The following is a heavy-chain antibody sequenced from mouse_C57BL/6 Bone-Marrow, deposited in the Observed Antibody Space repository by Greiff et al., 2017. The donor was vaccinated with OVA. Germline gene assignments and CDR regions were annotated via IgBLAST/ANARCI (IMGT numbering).Heavy chain of an antibody. CDR1: GFSLTSYG. J-gene: IGHJ4*01. CDR2: IWSDGST. Sequence: VKLQESGPGLVAPSQSLSITCTVSGFSLTSYGVHWVRQPPGKGLEWLVVIWSDGSTTYNSALKSRQSTSKDNSKSQVFLKMNSLQTDDTAMYYGARHDRLVAMDYWGQGTSVTVSS. D-gene: IGHD2-10*02. V-gene: IGHV2-6-1*01. CDR3: ARHDRLVAMDY.